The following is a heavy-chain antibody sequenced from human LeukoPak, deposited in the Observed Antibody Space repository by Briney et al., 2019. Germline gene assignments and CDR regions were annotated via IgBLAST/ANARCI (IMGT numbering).Heavy chain of an antibody. Sequence: GGSLRLSCAASGLTFNNYALTWIRQAPGKGLEWVSGISWNGGRTYYADSVKGRFTISRDNAKNSLYLHMNSLRAEDTALYSCARDRSYGAFDYWGQGTLVTVSS. V-gene: IGHV3-20*04. CDR3: ARDRSYGAFDY. CDR2: ISWNGGRT. J-gene: IGHJ4*02. D-gene: IGHD1-26*01. CDR1: GLTFNNYA.